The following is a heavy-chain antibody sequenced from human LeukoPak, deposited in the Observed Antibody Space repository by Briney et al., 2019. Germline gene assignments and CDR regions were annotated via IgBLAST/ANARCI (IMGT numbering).Heavy chain of an antibody. V-gene: IGHV4-59*08. Sequence: SETLSLTCTVSGGSISSYYWSWIRQPPGKGLEWIGYIYHSGSTNYNPSLKSRVTISVDTSKNQFSLKLSSVTAADTAVYYCARHPRGIQLWFDPWGQGTLVTVSS. J-gene: IGHJ5*02. D-gene: IGHD5-18*01. CDR3: ARHPRGIQLWFDP. CDR1: GGSISSYY. CDR2: IYHSGST.